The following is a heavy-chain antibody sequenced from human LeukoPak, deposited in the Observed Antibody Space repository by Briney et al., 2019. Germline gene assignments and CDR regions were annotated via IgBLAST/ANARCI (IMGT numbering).Heavy chain of an antibody. J-gene: IGHJ4*02. D-gene: IGHD5-12*01. CDR2: ISAYNGNT. V-gene: IGHV1-18*01. CDR1: GYAFITYG. Sequence: ASVKVSCKASGYAFITYGITWVRQAPGQGLEWMGWISAYNGNTSYAQKLQGRVTMTTDTSTSTAYMELRSLRSDDTAVYYCARVPGRDGYNQDYWGQGTLVTVSS. CDR3: ARVPGRDGYNQDY.